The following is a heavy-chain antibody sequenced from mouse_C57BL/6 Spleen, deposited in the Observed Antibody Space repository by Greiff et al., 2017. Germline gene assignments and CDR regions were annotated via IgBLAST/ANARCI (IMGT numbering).Heavy chain of an antibody. CDR1: GYTFTSYW. Sequence: VQLQQPGAELVKPGASVKLSCKASGYTFTSYWMHWVKQRPGQGLEWIGMIHPNSGSTNYNEKFKSKATLTVDKSSSTAYMQLSSLTSEDSAVYYCARSGDYGSSFHWYFDVWGTGTTVTVSS. D-gene: IGHD1-1*01. J-gene: IGHJ1*03. CDR2: IHPNSGST. CDR3: ARSGDYGSSFHWYFDV. V-gene: IGHV1-64*01.